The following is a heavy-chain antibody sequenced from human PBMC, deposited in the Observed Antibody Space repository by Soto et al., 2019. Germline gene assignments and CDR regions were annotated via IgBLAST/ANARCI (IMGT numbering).Heavy chain of an antibody. CDR2: INAGNGNT. Sequence: GASVKVSCKASGYTFTSYAMHWVRQAPGQRLEWMGWINAGNGNTKYSQKFQGRVTITRDTSASTAYMELSSLRSDDTAVYYCARDLYGDSRLNWFDPWGQGTLVTVSS. J-gene: IGHJ5*02. CDR1: GYTFTSYA. V-gene: IGHV1-3*01. CDR3: ARDLYGDSRLNWFDP. D-gene: IGHD4-17*01.